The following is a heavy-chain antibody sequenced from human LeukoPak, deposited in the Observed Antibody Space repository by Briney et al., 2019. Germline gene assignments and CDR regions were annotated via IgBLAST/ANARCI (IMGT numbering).Heavy chain of an antibody. CDR1: GGTFSSYA. Sequence: SVKVSCKASGGTFSSYAISWVRQAPGQGLEWMGGIIPIFGTANNAQKFQGRVTITADESTSTAYMELSSLRSEGTAVYYCADTSTAAGGGPYNWFDPWGQGTLVTVSS. CDR3: ADTSTAAGGGPYNWFDP. D-gene: IGHD6-13*01. CDR2: IIPIFGTA. J-gene: IGHJ5*02. V-gene: IGHV1-69*13.